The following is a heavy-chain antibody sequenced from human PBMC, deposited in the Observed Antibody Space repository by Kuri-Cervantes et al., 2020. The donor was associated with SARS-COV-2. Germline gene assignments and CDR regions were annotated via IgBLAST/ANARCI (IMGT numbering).Heavy chain of an antibody. CDR1: ETTFPNYD. CDR3: ATGRVWTSSHFDY. D-gene: IGHD2-2*01. J-gene: IGHJ4*02. V-gene: IGHV1-46*01. Sequence: ASVKVSFKAPETTFPNYDINWVRQAPGQGLEWMGIINPSGGSTSYAQKFQGRVTMTRDTSTSTVYMELSSLRSEGTAVYYCATGRVWTSSHFDYWGQGTLVTVSS. CDR2: INPSGGST.